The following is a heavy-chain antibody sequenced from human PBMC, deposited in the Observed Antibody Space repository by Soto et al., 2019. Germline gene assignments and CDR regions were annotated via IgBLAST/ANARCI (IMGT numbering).Heavy chain of an antibody. V-gene: IGHV3-23*01. Sequence: QLLESGGSLVQPGGSLRLSCAASGFTFSSYAMNWVRQAPGKGLEWVSGISNSDGSTYYADSVQGRSTISRDNSKNTVYLQMNSLRADDTAVYYCAKYVGGSSYGLDVWGQGTTVTVSS. CDR1: GFTFSSYA. CDR3: AKYVGGSSYGLDV. CDR2: ISNSDGST. D-gene: IGHD1-26*01. J-gene: IGHJ6*02.